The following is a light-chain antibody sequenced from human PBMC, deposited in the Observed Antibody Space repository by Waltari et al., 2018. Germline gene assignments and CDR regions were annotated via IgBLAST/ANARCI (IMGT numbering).Light chain of an antibody. Sequence: QLVLTQSPSASAPLGASVKLTCTLTSGHSTNIIAWHQQQPEKGPRYLMKVNSDGSHSKWDQIPARFSGSSSGAEHYLTISSLQAEDEADYYGRSGGHGTWVFGGGTKLTVL. J-gene: IGLJ3*02. CDR3: RSGGHGTWV. CDR2: VNSDGSH. CDR1: SGHSTNI. V-gene: IGLV4-69*01.